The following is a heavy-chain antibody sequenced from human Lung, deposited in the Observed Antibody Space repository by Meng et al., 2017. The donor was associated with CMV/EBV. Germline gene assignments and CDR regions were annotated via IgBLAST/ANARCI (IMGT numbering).Heavy chain of an antibody. D-gene: IGHD5-18*01. CDR2: ISSSSSYI. J-gene: IGHJ6*02. V-gene: IGHV3-21*01. CDR3: ARWERTAMDPYYYYGMDV. CDR1: GFTFSSYS. Sequence: GGSLRLXCAASGFTFSSYSMNWVRQAPGKGLEWVSSISSSSSYIYYADSVKGRFTISRDNAKNSLYLQMNSLRAEDTAVYYCARWERTAMDPYYYYGMDVWGQGXTVTVSS.